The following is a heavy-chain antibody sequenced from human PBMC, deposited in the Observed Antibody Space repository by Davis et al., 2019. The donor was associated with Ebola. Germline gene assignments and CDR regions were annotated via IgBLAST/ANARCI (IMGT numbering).Heavy chain of an antibody. D-gene: IGHD3-10*01. V-gene: IGHV1-46*03. CDR2: INPSGGST. J-gene: IGHJ4*02. CDR1: GYTFTSYA. CDR3: ARDRKPMVRGDYFDY. Sequence: ASVKVSCKASGYTFTSYAMHWVRQAPGQGLEWMGIINPSGGSTSYAQKFQGRVTMTRDTSTSTVYMELSSLRSEDTAVYYCARDRKPMVRGDYFDYWGQGTLVTVSS.